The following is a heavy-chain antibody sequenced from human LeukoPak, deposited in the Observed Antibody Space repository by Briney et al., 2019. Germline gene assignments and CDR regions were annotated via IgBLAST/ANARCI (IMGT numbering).Heavy chain of an antibody. Sequence: ASVKVSCKASGYTFTGYYMHWVRQAPGQGLEWMGWINPNSGDTNYAQKFQGRVTMTRDTSISTAYMELSRLRSDDTAVYYCAREATGTDWFDPWGQGTLVTVSS. CDR1: GYTFTGYY. CDR3: AREATGTDWFDP. V-gene: IGHV1-2*02. CDR2: INPNSGDT. D-gene: IGHD5-12*01. J-gene: IGHJ5*02.